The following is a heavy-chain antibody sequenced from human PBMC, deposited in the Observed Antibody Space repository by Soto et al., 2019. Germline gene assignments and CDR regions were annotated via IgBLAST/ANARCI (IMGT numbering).Heavy chain of an antibody. CDR1: GGSISSSSYY. CDR3: ARATPYYYDSSGYCDY. V-gene: IGHV4-39*01. D-gene: IGHD3-22*01. J-gene: IGHJ4*02. CDR2: IYYSGST. Sequence: PSETLSLTCTVSGGSISSSSYYWGWIRQPPGKGLEWIGSIYYSGSTYYNPSLKSRVTISVDTSKNQFSLKLSSVTAADTAVYYCARATPYYYDSSGYCDYWGQGTLVTVSS.